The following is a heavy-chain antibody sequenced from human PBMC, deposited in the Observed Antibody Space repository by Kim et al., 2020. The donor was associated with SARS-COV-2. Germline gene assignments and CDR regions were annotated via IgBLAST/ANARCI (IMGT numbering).Heavy chain of an antibody. CDR2: IATSGSPI. CDR1: GFSLSSHN. J-gene: IGHJ6*02. V-gene: IGHV3-48*04. CDR3: SREGGVFHYGMDV. D-gene: IGHD1-26*01. Sequence: GGSLRLSCAASGFSLSSHNMYWVRQAPGKGLEWISNIATSGSPIYYADSVRGRFTISRDSANNSLSLRMDSLRGEDTAVYYCSREGGVFHYGMDVWCQGT.